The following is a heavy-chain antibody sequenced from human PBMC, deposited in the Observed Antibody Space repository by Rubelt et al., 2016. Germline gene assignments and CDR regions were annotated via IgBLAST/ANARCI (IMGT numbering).Heavy chain of an antibody. Sequence: GESGGGVVQPGRSLRLSCAASGFTFSSYGMHWVRQAPGKGLEWVAVIWYDGSNKYYADSVKGRFTISRDNSKNTLYLQMNSLRAEDTAVYYCARDHYDGSGSYYYGMDVWGQGTTVTVSS. CDR2: IWYDGSNK. V-gene: IGHV3-33*01. CDR1: GFTFSSYG. J-gene: IGHJ6*02. D-gene: IGHD3-10*01. CDR3: ARDHYDGSGSYYYGMDV.